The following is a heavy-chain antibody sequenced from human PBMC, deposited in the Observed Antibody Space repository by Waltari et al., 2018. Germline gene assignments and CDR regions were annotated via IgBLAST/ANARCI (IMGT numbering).Heavy chain of an antibody. V-gene: IGHV3-48*04. CDR3: ARDSNMGYFDY. CDR1: GFTFSSYS. D-gene: IGHD3-10*01. CDR2: ISSSSSTI. Sequence: EVQLVESGGGLVQPGGSLRLTCAASGFTFSSYSMNWVRQAPGKGLEWVSYISSSSSTIYYADSVKGRFTISRDNAKNSLYLQMNSLRAEDTAVYYCARDSNMGYFDYWGQGTLVTVSS. J-gene: IGHJ4*02.